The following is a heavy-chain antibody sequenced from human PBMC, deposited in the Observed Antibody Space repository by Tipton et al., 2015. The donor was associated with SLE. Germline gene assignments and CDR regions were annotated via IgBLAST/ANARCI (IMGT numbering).Heavy chain of an antibody. CDR1: GGSISSYY. J-gene: IGHJ4*02. V-gene: IGHV4-59*12. D-gene: IGHD1-26*01. CDR2: IFYGGST. Sequence: LRLSCTVSGGSISSYYWSWIRQHPGKGLEWIGYIFYGGSTYYNPSLKSRVTISVDTSKNQFSLNLTSVTAADTAVYYCVRDRGGSFSVYFDYRGQGTLVTVSS. CDR3: VRDRGGSFSVYFDY.